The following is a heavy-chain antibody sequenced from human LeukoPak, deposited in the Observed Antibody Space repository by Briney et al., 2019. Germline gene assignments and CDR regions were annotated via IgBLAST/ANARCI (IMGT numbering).Heavy chain of an antibody. V-gene: IGHV4-30-2*01. CDR1: GGSISSGGYS. Sequence: KPSQTLSLTCAVSGGSISSGGYSWSWIRQPPGKGLEWIGYIYHSGSTYYNPSLKSRVTISGDKSKNQFSLRLSSVTAADTAVYYCARARNEILAGYYSFDYWGQGTLVTVSS. CDR3: ARARNEILAGYYSFDY. CDR2: IYHSGST. J-gene: IGHJ4*02. D-gene: IGHD3-9*01.